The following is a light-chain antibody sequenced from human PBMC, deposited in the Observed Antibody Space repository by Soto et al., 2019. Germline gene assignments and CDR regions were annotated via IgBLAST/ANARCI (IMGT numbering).Light chain of an antibody. J-gene: IGLJ7*01. CDR2: EVT. CDR3: SSYAGSRNVV. CDR1: SSDVGAYNF. Sequence: QSALTQPPSASGSPGQSVTISCTGTSSDVGAYNFVSWYQQHPGKAPKLMISEVTKRPAGVPDRFSGSKSGNTASLTVSGLQAEDEADYYCSSYAGSRNVVFGGGTQLTVL. V-gene: IGLV2-8*01.